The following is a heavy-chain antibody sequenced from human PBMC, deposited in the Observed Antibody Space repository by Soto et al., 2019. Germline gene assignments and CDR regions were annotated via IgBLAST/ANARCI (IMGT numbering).Heavy chain of an antibody. D-gene: IGHD2-2*02. V-gene: IGHV1-3*01. CDR2: INAGNGNT. Sequence: GASVKVSCKASGYTFTSYAMHWVRQAPGQRLEWMGWINAGNGNTKYSQKFQGRVTITRDTSASTAYMELSSLRSEDTAVYYCASGEGYCSSTSCYTYCYYYGMDVWGQGTTVTVSS. J-gene: IGHJ6*02. CDR3: ASGEGYCSSTSCYTYCYYYGMDV. CDR1: GYTFTSYA.